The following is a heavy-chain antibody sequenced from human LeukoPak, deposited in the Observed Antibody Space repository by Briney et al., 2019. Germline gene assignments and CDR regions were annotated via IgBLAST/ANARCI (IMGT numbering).Heavy chain of an antibody. CDR2: INPNSGGT. CDR1: GYTFTGYY. J-gene: IGHJ4*02. CDR3: ARGYCSGGSCYSPLWDY. V-gene: IGHV1-2*06. D-gene: IGHD2-15*01. Sequence: GASVKVSCKASGYTFTGYYMHWVRQAPGQGLEWMGRINPNSGGTNYAQKFQGRVTMTRDTSISTAYMELSRLRSDDTAVYYCARGYCSGGSCYSPLWDYWGQGTLVTVSS.